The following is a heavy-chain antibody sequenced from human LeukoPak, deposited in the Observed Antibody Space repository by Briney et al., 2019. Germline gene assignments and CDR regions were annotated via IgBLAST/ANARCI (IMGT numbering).Heavy chain of an antibody. J-gene: IGHJ4*02. CDR3: VRGNFNGGIGH. D-gene: IGHD2-21*01. V-gene: IGHV3-74*01. Sequence: SMRLSCAASGFTFSSYWMHWVRQAPGKGLVWVSRISTDGSSTKYADFVEGRFTISRDNTKDTLDLQMNSLRAEDTAAYYCVRGNFNGGIGHWGQGTLVTVSS. CDR2: ISTDGSST. CDR1: GFTFSSYW.